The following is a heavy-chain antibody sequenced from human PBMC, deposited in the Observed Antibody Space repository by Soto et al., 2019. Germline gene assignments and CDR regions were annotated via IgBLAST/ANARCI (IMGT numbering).Heavy chain of an antibody. CDR2: FHYSGST. CDR1: GGSISSRDSY. V-gene: IGHV4-39*01. D-gene: IGHD3-16*01. CDR3: ARGFGRSHFDY. J-gene: IGHJ4*02. Sequence: SGTLSLPCDVSGGSISSRDSYWGWIRQPPGKGLEWIGSFHYSGSTYYNPSLKSRVTISVDTSKNQLSLRVTSVTAADTAVYYCARGFGRSHFDYWGQGTLVTVSS.